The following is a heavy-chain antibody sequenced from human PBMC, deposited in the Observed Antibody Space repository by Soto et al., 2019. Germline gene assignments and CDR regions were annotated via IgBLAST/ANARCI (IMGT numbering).Heavy chain of an antibody. CDR1: GFTFKISA. CDR3: VGQLAD. D-gene: IGHD6-6*01. J-gene: IGHJ4*02. CDR2: IRTRAHNYAT. V-gene: IGHV3-73*02. Sequence: EVQLVESGGGLVQPGGSLNLSCAASGFTFKISAIHWVRQASGKGLEWVGRIRTRAHNYATDFAASVKGRFSISRNDSLATASLHMSRLTTEDTAVYYCVGQLADWGQGTLVTVSS.